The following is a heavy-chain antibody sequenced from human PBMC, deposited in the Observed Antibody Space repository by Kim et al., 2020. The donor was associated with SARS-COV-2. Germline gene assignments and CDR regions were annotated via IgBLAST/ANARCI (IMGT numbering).Heavy chain of an antibody. CDR2: IIPILGIA. V-gene: IGHV1-69*04. D-gene: IGHD4-17*01. CDR1: GGTFSSYA. Sequence: SVKVSCKASGGTFSSYAISWVRQAPGQGLEWMGRIIPILGIANYAQKFQGRVTITADKSTSTAYMELSSLRSEDTAVYYCAREGGVYGDYASRLFDYWGQGTLVTVSS. J-gene: IGHJ4*02. CDR3: AREGGVYGDYASRLFDY.